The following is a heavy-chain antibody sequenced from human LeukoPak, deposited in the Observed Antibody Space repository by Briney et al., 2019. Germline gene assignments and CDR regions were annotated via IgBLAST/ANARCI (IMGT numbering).Heavy chain of an antibody. D-gene: IGHD3-3*01. Sequence: GASVKVSCKASGYTFTGYYMHWVRQAPGQGLEWMGWINPNSGGTNYAQKLQGRVTMTTDTSTSTAYMELRSLRSDDTAVYYCARDRGSWGGYYKRDYYYYYMDVWGKGTTVTVSS. CDR2: INPNSGGT. V-gene: IGHV1-2*02. J-gene: IGHJ6*03. CDR1: GYTFTGYY. CDR3: ARDRGSWGGYYKRDYYYYYMDV.